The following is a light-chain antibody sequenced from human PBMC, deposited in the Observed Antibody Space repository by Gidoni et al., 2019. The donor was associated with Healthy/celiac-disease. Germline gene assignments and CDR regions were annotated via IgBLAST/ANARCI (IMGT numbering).Light chain of an antibody. V-gene: IGKV3-20*01. CDR2: GAS. CDR3: QQYGSSPPCS. CDR1: QSVSSSY. Sequence: EMVLTQSPGTLSLSPGERATLSCRASQSVSSSYLAWYQLKPGQAPTLLIYGASSRATGIPDRFSGRGSGTDFTLTISRLEPEDFAVYYCQQYGSSPPCSFGQGTKLEI. J-gene: IGKJ2*04.